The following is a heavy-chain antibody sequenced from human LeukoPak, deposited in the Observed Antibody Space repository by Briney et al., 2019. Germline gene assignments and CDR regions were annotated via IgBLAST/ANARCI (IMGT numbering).Heavy chain of an antibody. Sequence: PSETLSLTCTVSGGSISSDYWSWIRQPPGKGLEWIGYIYYSGSTNYNPSLKSRVTISVDTSKNQFFLKLSSVTAADTAVYYCARNPPPVTTFFDPWGQGPLVTASS. CDR2: IYYSGST. CDR1: GGSISSDY. CDR3: ARNPPPVTTFFDP. V-gene: IGHV4-59*08. J-gene: IGHJ5*02. D-gene: IGHD4-17*01.